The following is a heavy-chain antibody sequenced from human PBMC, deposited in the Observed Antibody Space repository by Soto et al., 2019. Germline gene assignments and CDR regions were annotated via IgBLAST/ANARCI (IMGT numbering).Heavy chain of an antibody. CDR1: GFTFRSYW. D-gene: IGHD6-13*01. Sequence: GGSLRLSCAASGFTFRSYWMHWVRQAPGKGLAWVARISSDGSSTGYADSVKGRFTISRDNAKNTLYLQMNSLRAEDTAVYYCALKHSSSWAYFYYYMDVWGKGTTVTVSS. J-gene: IGHJ6*03. CDR2: ISSDGSST. CDR3: ALKHSSSWAYFYYYMDV. V-gene: IGHV3-74*01.